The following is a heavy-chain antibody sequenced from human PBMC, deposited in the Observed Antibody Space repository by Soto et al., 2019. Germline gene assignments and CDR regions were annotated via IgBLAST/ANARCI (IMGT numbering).Heavy chain of an antibody. CDR2: ISGSGSAI. CDR3: ARERIGSGYFLDS. CDR1: EFTLSSYE. V-gene: IGHV3-48*03. D-gene: IGHD3-22*01. J-gene: IGHJ4*02. Sequence: EVQLVESEGGLVQPGGSLRLSCAASEFTLSSYEMHWVRQAPGKGLEWLSYISGSGSAIYYADSVKGRFTVSRDNAKESLYLQMNSLRAGDTAVYYCARERIGSGYFLDSWGQGTLVTVSS.